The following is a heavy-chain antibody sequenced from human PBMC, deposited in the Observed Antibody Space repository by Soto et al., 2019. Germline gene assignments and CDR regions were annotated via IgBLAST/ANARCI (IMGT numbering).Heavy chain of an antibody. D-gene: IGHD4-4*01. CDR3: ARWGNSADY. CDR1: GFTFSSYS. V-gene: IGHV3-48*02. Sequence: EVQLVESGGGLVQPGGSLRLSCAASGFTFSSYSMNWVRQAPGKGLEWVSYISASSTTMYYSDSVKGRFTISRDNAKNSLCLQMNSLRDEDTALYYCARWGNSADYWGQGTLVTVSS. CDR2: ISASSTTM. J-gene: IGHJ4*02.